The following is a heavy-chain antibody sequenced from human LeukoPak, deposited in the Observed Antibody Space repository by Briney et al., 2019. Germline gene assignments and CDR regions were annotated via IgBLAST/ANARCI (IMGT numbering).Heavy chain of an antibody. D-gene: IGHD4-17*01. Sequence: GGSLRLSCAASGFTFSTYGMNWVRQAPGKGLEWVSGIGDSGGSTYYADSVRGRFTISRDNSKNTLYLQMNSLRAEDTAVYYCAKGGSLTTVTHFDYWGQGTLVTVSS. CDR1: GFTFSTYG. CDR2: IGDSGGST. CDR3: AKGGSLTTVTHFDY. V-gene: IGHV3-23*01. J-gene: IGHJ4*02.